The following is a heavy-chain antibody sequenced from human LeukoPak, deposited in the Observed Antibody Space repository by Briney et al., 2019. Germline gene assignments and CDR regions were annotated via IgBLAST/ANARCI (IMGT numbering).Heavy chain of an antibody. J-gene: IGHJ5*02. Sequence: ASVKVSCKASGYTFTSYGISWVRQAPGQGLEWMGWISAYNGNTNYAQKLQGRVTMTTDTSTSTAYMELRSLRSDDTAVYYCARDSRASSITMIVVVPAPKNWFDPWGQGTLVTVSS. CDR2: ISAYNGNT. CDR3: ARDSRASSITMIVVVPAPKNWFDP. CDR1: GYTFTSYG. V-gene: IGHV1-18*01. D-gene: IGHD3-22*01.